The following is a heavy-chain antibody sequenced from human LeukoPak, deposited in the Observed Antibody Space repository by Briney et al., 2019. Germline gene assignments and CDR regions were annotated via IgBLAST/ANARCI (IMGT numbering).Heavy chain of an antibody. Sequence: RGSLRLSCAASGFSFSLYGMNWVRQAPGKGLEWVASISPSSTYTFYGDAVKGRFTISRDDTTNSVHLQMNSLGPEDTAVYYCARVAYTYVFDFWGQGTLLTVSS. CDR2: ISPSSTYT. V-gene: IGHV3-21*01. J-gene: IGHJ4*02. CDR3: ARVAYTYVFDF. CDR1: GFSFSLYG. D-gene: IGHD3-16*01.